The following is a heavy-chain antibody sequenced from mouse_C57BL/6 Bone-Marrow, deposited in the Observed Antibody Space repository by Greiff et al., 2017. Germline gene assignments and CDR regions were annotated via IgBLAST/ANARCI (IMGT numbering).Heavy chain of an antibody. Sequence: QVTLQESGPGILQSSQTLSLTCFFSGLSLSTSGMGVSWIRQPSGKGLEWLAHISLDDDKRYNPSLKSRLTISKDTSSNQVFLKITSVDTADTATYYCARRALSGYGSSHGYCDVWGTGTTGTVSS. J-gene: IGHJ1*03. CDR1: GLSLSTSGMG. V-gene: IGHV8-12*01. CDR2: ISLDDDK. D-gene: IGHD1-1*01. CDR3: ARRALSGYGSSHGYCDV.